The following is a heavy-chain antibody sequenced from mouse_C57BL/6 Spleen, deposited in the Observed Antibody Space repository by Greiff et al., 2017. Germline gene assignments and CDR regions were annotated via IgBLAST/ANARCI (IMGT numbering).Heavy chain of an antibody. CDR3: ARPYDGYYIYFDY. V-gene: IGHV1-47*01. CDR1: GYTFTTYP. Sequence: QVQLQQSGAELVKPGASVKMSCKASGYTFTTYPIEWMQQNHGKSLEWIGNINPYNDDTKYNEKLKGKATLTVEKSSSTVYLELSRLTSDYSAVYYCARPYDGYYIYFDYWGQGTTLTVSS. D-gene: IGHD2-3*01. CDR2: INPYNDDT. J-gene: IGHJ2*01.